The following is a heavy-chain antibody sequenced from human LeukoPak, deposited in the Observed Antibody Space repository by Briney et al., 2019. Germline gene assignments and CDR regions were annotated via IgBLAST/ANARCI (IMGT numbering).Heavy chain of an antibody. CDR1: GFTFSSYG. J-gene: IGHJ4*02. D-gene: IGHD2-2*02. CDR2: IRYDGSNK. CDR3: AKDPGEVVPAAIAY. Sequence: PGGSLRLSCAAFGFTFSSYGMHWVRQAPGKGLEWVAFIRYDGSNKYYADSVKGRFTISRDNSKNTLYLQMNSLRAEDTAVYYCAKDPGEVVPAAIAYWGQGTLVTVSS. V-gene: IGHV3-30*02.